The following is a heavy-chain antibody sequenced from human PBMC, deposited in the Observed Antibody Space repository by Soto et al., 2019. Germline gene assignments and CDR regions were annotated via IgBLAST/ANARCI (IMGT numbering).Heavy chain of an antibody. V-gene: IGHV2-5*01. J-gene: IGHJ5*02. Sequence: QITLKASCPTLVKPTQTLTLTCIFSGFQLRTSGVGVGWLRQPPGQALEWLGFIYWNDDKRYSPSLKSRLTITKYTSNDPVVLTMTNMDPVETATYDCANSGSSGWYGWFDPWGQGTLVTVSS. CDR2: IYWNDDK. CDR3: ANSGSSGWYGWFDP. D-gene: IGHD6-19*01. CDR1: GFQLRTSGVG.